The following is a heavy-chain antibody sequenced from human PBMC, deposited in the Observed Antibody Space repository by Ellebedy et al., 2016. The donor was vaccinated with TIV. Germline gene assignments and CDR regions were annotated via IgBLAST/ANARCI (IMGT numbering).Heavy chain of an antibody. Sequence: GGSLRLXCAASGFTFSSYWMSWVRQAPGKGLEWVANIKQDGSEKYYVDSVKGRFTISRDNAKNSLYLQMNSLRAEDTAVYYCAASHYDILTGYYNSAFDIWGQGTMVTVSS. J-gene: IGHJ3*02. CDR3: AASHYDILTGYYNSAFDI. V-gene: IGHV3-7*01. CDR1: GFTFSSYW. D-gene: IGHD3-9*01. CDR2: IKQDGSEK.